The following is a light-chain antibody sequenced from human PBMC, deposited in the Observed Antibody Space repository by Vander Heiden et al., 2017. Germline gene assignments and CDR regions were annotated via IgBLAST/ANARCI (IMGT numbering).Light chain of an antibody. CDR2: AAS. CDR3: QQNDSNPPIT. J-gene: IGKJ4*01. Sequence: DIQMTQSPSSLSASVGDRVTITCRASQSISSYLNWYQQKPGKAPKLLIYAASSWQSGVSSRFSGSGYGKDLNLTISSRQQEDFAAYYCQQNDSNPPITFGRGTKVDIK. V-gene: IGKV1-39*01. CDR1: QSISSY.